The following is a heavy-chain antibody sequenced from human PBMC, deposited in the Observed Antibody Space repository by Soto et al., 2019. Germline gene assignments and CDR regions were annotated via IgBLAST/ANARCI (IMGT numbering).Heavy chain of an antibody. Sequence: QVQMVESGGGVVQPGTSLRLSFVVTGLTFSGYGMHWVRQAPGKGLEWVADITYDGSSTYYADAVKGRFTVSRDNSKNILYLQMTSLRGDDTAMYYCAKDQMGRGWRTLDSWGQGTLVIVSS. V-gene: IGHV3-30*18. CDR2: ITYDGSST. CDR3: AKDQMGRGWRTLDS. J-gene: IGHJ4*02. D-gene: IGHD3-10*01. CDR1: GLTFSGYG.